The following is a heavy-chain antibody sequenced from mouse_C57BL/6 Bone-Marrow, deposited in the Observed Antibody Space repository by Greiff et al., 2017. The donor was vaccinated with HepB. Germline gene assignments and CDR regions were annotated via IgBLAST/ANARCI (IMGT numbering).Heavy chain of an antibody. CDR3: ARPMSTPN. CDR2: ISSGGSYP. Sequence: EVKLMESGGDLVKPGASLKLSCAASGFTFSSYGMSWVRQTPDKRLEWVATISSGGSYPYYPDTLKGRVTISRDNAKNTLYLQMSSLKSEDTAMYYCARPMSTPNWGQGTLVTVSA. D-gene: IGHD2-4*01. CDR1: GFTFSSYG. V-gene: IGHV5-6*01. J-gene: IGHJ3*01.